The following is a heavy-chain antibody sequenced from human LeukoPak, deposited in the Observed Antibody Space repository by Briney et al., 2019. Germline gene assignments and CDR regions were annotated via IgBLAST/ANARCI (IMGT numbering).Heavy chain of an antibody. CDR1: GFTFSSYA. Sequence: GGSLRLSCAASGFTFSSYAMSWVRQAPGKGLEWVSAISGSGGSTYYADSVKGRFTISRDNSKNTLYPQMNCLRAEDTAVYYCAKEKGDSSGYYYGDDYWGQGTLVTVSS. V-gene: IGHV3-23*01. CDR3: AKEKGDSSGYYYGDDY. D-gene: IGHD3-22*01. J-gene: IGHJ4*02. CDR2: ISGSGGST.